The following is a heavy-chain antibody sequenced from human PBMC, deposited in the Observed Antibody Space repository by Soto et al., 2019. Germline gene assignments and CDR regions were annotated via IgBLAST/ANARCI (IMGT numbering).Heavy chain of an antibody. CDR3: ARASGSNIHFDY. D-gene: IGHD1-26*01. CDR1: GLTFSSYW. V-gene: IGHV3-74*01. CDR2: INTDGSST. J-gene: IGHJ4*02. Sequence: EVQLVESGGGLVQPGGSLRLSCEASGLTFSSYWMHWVRQAPGKGLVWVSRINTDGSSTTYADSVKGRFTISRDNTKNTLYLQMNRLRVEDTAVYYCARASGSNIHFDYWGQGTLVTVSS.